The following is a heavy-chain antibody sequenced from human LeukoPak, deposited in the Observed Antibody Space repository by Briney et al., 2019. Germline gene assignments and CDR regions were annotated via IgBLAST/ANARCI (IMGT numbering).Heavy chain of an antibody. CDR1: GGSISSGDYY. Sequence: PSETLSLTCTVSGGSISSGDYYWSWIRQPPGKGLEWIGYIYYSGSTYYNPSLKSRLTISVDTSKNQFSLKLSSVTAADTAVYYCARENYYYYMDVWGKGTTVTVSS. CDR3: ARENYYYYMDV. J-gene: IGHJ6*03. CDR2: IYYSGST. V-gene: IGHV4-30-4*08.